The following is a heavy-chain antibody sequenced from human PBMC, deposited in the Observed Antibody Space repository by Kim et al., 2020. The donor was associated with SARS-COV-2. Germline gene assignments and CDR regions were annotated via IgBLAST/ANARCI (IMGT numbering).Heavy chain of an antibody. V-gene: IGHV3-21*01. Sequence: LSLTCAASGFTFSSYSMNWVRQAPGKGLEWVSSISSSSSYIYYADSVKGRFTISRDNAKNSLYLQMNSLRAEDTAVYYCARDDDADGDYWGQGTLVTVSS. CDR3: ARDDDADGDY. CDR1: GFTFSSYS. J-gene: IGHJ4*02. D-gene: IGHD1-1*01. CDR2: ISSSSSYI.